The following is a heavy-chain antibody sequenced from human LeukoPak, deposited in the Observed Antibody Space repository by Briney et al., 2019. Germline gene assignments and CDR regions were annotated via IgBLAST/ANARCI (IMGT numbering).Heavy chain of an antibody. CDR2: INHSGST. V-gene: IGHV4-34*01. CDR1: GGSFSGYY. CDR3: AREVGATSSTNYYFDY. J-gene: IGHJ4*02. D-gene: IGHD1-26*01. Sequence: SETLSLTCAVHGGSFSGYYWSWIRQPPGKGLEWIGEINHSGSTNYNPSLKSRVTISVDTSKNQFSLKLSSVTAADTAVYYCAREVGATSSTNYYFDYWGQGTLVTVSS.